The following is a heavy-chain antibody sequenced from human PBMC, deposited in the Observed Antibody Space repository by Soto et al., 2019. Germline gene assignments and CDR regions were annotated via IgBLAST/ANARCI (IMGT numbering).Heavy chain of an antibody. CDR1: GGSISSSSYY. J-gene: IGHJ4*02. Sequence: QLQLQESGPGLVKPSETLSLTCTVSGGSISSSSYYWGWIRQPPGKGLEWIGSIYYSGSTYYNPSLKSRVTISVATSKNQFSLKLRSVTAADPAVYYCARRGGYSYGYSLDYWGQGTLVTVSS. V-gene: IGHV4-39*01. CDR2: IYYSGST. CDR3: ARRGGYSYGYSLDY. D-gene: IGHD5-18*01.